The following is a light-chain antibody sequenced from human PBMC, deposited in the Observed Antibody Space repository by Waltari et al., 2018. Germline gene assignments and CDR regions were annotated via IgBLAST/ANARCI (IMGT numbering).Light chain of an antibody. V-gene: IGLV3-21*04. J-gene: IGLJ1*01. Sequence: SYVVPQPPSVSVAPGETATITCGGDHIGTYSVHWYQQKAGQAPVLVIFYDSDRPSGIPERFSGSNSGNMATLTISRVEAGDEARYYCHVWHPDVDPGVFGTGTEVTVL. CDR3: HVWHPDVDPGV. CDR1: HIGTYS. CDR2: YDS.